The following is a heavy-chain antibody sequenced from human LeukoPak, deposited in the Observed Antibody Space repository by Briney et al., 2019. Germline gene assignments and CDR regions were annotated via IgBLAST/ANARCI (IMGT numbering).Heavy chain of an antibody. CDR3: ASVEMATMGAAFDI. CDR1: GFTFNNYA. CDR2: ISSSGSTI. Sequence: AGGSLRLSCAASGFTFNNYAMSWVRQAPGKGLEWVSFISSSGSTIYYADSVKGRFTISRDNAKNSLYLQMNSLRAEDTAVYYCASVEMATMGAAFDIWGQGTMVTVSS. V-gene: IGHV3-48*03. J-gene: IGHJ3*02. D-gene: IGHD5-24*01.